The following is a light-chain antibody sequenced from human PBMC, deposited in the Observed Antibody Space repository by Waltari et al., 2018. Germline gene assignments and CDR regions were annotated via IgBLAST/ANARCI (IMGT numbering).Light chain of an antibody. CDR2: LEGSGSY. CDR3: ETWDRYTWV. V-gene: IGLV4-60*03. J-gene: IGLJ3*02. CDR1: TGHSDSG. Sequence: QPALTQSPSASASLGSSLKLSCTLSTGHSDSGIARPRQQPGKAPRYLMRLEGSGSYNKGSGVPDRFSGSSSGADRYLTISNLQSEDEADYYCETWDRYTWVFGGGTKLTVL.